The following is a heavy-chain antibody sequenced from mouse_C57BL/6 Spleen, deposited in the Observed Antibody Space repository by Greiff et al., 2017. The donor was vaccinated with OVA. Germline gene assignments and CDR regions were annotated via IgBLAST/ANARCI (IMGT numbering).Heavy chain of an antibody. J-gene: IGHJ4*01. CDR2: INPNNGGT. CDR1: GYTFTDYN. V-gene: IGHV1-22*01. Sequence: EVQLKQSGPELVKPGASVKMSCKASGYTFTDYNMHWVKQSHGKSLEWIGYINPNNGGTSYNQKFKGKATLTVNKSSSTAYMELRSLTSEDSAVYYCASDGYPYYYAMDYWGQGTSVTVSS. D-gene: IGHD2-3*01. CDR3: ASDGYPYYYAMDY.